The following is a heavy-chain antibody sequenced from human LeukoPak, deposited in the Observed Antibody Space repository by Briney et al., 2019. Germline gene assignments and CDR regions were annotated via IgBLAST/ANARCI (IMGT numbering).Heavy chain of an antibody. CDR1: GDSFSSGAYY. CDR3: ARGSYTSSWYFGX. D-gene: IGHD6-13*01. Sequence: SETLSLTCTVSGDSFSSGAYYWTWIRQHPGKGLEWIGFIYYSGSTYYNPSLKSRVTVSMDTSKNHFSLKLSSVTAADTAVYYCARGSYTSSWYFGXWGXGTLVTVSS. V-gene: IGHV4-31*03. CDR2: IYYSGST. J-gene: IGHJ4*02.